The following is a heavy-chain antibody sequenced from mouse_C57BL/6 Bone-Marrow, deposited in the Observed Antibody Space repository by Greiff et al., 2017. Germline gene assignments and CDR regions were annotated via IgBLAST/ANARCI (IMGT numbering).Heavy chain of an antibody. CDR2: ISDGGSYT. CDR1: GFTFSSYA. Sequence: EVLLVESGGGLVKPGGSLKLSCAASGFTFSSYAMSWVRQPPEKRLEWVATISDGGSYTNYPDNVKGRFTIARDNAKNNLYLQMSHLKSEDTAMYYCARDEGKAYWGQGTLVTVSA. V-gene: IGHV5-4*01. CDR3: ARDEGKAY. J-gene: IGHJ3*01.